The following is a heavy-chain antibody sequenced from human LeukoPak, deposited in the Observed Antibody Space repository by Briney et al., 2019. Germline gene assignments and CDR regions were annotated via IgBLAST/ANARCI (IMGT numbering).Heavy chain of an antibody. CDR2: INPNSGGT. CDR3: ARDPTRIYPPLYGMDV. J-gene: IGHJ6*02. V-gene: IGHV1-2*02. CDR1: GYTFTGYY. Sequence: ASVKVSCKASGYTFTGYYMHWVRQAPGQGLEWMGWINPNSGGTNYAQKFQGRVTMTRDTSISTAYMELSRLRSDDTAVYYCARDPTRIYPPLYGMDVWGQGTTVTVSS. D-gene: IGHD5-12*01.